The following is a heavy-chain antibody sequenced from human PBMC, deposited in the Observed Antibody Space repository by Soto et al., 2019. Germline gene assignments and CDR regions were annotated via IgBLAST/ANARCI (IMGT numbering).Heavy chain of an antibody. CDR1: GGSISSYY. J-gene: IGHJ6*02. CDR3: ARTGSLYSRDFMDV. V-gene: IGHV4-59*12. CDR2: IYYSGST. D-gene: IGHD2-21*01. Sequence: SETLSLTCTVSGGSISSYYWSWIRQPPGKGLEWIGYIYYSGSTNYNPSLKSRVTISVDTSKNQFSLKLSSVTAADTAVYYCARTGSLYSRDFMDVWGQGTTVTVSS.